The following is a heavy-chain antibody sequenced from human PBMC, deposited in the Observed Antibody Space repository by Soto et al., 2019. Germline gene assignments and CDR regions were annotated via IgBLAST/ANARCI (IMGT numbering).Heavy chain of an antibody. CDR1: GYSFTSYW. Sequence: GESLKISCKGSGYSFTSYWIGWVRQMPGKGLEWMGIIYPGDSDTRYSPSFQGQVTISADKSISTAYLQWSSLKASDTAMYYCASLAYYNDSSGYYYFDYWGQGTLVTVSS. V-gene: IGHV5-51*01. CDR3: ASLAYYNDSSGYYYFDY. D-gene: IGHD3-22*01. J-gene: IGHJ4*02. CDR2: IYPGDSDT.